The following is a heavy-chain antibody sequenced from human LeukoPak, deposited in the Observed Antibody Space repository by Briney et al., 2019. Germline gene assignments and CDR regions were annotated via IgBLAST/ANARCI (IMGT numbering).Heavy chain of an antibody. J-gene: IGHJ4*02. D-gene: IGHD1-26*01. Sequence: PGGSLRLSCAASGFTFRSHGMHWVRQAPGKRLEWVAFIWYDGSNKYYTDSVKGRFTISGDNSKNTLYLQMNSLRAEDTAVYYCAGDRATSYFDYWGQGALVTISS. CDR1: GFTFRSHG. CDR3: AGDRATSYFDY. V-gene: IGHV3-33*01. CDR2: IWYDGSNK.